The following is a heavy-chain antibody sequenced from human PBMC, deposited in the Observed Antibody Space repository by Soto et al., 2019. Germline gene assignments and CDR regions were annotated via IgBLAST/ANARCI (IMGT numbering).Heavy chain of an antibody. CDR1: GYTFTSYG. CDR2: ISPIFGTA. Sequence: SVKVSCKASGYTFTSYGISWVRQAPGQGLEWMGGISPIFGTANYAQKFQGRVTITADESTSTAYMELSSLRSEDTAVYYCARGVRQLDFDYWGQGTLVTSPQ. J-gene: IGHJ4*02. CDR3: ARGVRQLDFDY. D-gene: IGHD6-13*01. V-gene: IGHV1-69*13.